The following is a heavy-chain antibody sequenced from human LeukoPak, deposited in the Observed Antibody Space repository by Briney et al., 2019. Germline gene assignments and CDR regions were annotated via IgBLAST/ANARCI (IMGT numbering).Heavy chain of an antibody. CDR2: IWYDGSNK. V-gene: IGHV3-33*01. J-gene: IGHJ4*02. D-gene: IGHD1-26*01. Sequence: GGSLRLSCAASGFTFSSYGMHWVHQAPGKGLEWVAVIWYDGSNKYYADSVKGRFTISRDNSKNTLYLQMNSLRTEDTAVYYCARDTSSGSYGRGFDYWGQGTLVTVSS. CDR1: GFTFSSYG. CDR3: ARDTSSGSYGRGFDY.